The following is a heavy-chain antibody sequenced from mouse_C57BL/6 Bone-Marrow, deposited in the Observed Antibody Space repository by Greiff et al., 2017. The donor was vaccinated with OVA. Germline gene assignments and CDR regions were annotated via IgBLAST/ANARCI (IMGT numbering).Heavy chain of an antibody. J-gene: IGHJ2*01. V-gene: IGHV1-80*01. D-gene: IGHD1-1*01. CDR2: IYPGDGDT. Sequence: VMLVESGAELVKPGASVKISCKASGYAFSSYWMNWVKQRPGKGLEWIGQIYPGDGDTNYNGKFKGKATLTADKSSSTAYMQLSSLTSEDSAVYFCASQEITTVVAPFDYWGQGTTLTVSS. CDR3: ASQEITTVVAPFDY. CDR1: GYAFSSYW.